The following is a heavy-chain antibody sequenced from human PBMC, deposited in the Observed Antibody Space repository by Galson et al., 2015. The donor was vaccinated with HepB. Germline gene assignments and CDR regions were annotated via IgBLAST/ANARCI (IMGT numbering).Heavy chain of an antibody. CDR3: AARLGYCSDTSCP. CDR2: INSDGSSV. J-gene: IGHJ5*02. CDR1: GFTFSSYW. Sequence: SLRLSCAASGFTFSSYWMHWVRQTPGKGLVWVSRINSDGSSVRYADSVKGRFTISRDNAKNTLYLQMNSLRAEDTAVYYCAARLGYCSDTSCPWGQGTLVTVSS. D-gene: IGHD2-15*01. V-gene: IGHV3-74*01.